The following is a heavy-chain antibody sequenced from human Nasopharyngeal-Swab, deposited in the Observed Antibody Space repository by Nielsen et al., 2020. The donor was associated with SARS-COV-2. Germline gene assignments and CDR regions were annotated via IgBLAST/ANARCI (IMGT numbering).Heavy chain of an antibody. V-gene: IGHV4-38-2*02. J-gene: IGHJ4*02. CDR3: ARDAYYYDSSGYYYNPWGY. Sequence: ESLKISCTVSGYSISSGYYWGWLRQPPGKGLEWIGSIYHSGSTYYNPSLKSRVTISVDTSKNQFSLKLSSVTAADTAVYYCARDAYYYDSSGYYYNPWGYWGQGTLVTVSS. D-gene: IGHD3-22*01. CDR1: GYSISSGYY. CDR2: IYHSGST.